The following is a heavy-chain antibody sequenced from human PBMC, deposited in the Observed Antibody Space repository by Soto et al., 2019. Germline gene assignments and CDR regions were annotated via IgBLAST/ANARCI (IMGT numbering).Heavy chain of an antibody. V-gene: IGHV4-30-4*01. CDR1: GGSISSGDYY. CDR3: AREMATSLLVDWYFDL. Sequence: QVQLQESGPGLVKPSQTLSLTCTVSGGSISSGDYYWSWIRQPPGKGLEWIGYIYYSGSTYYNPSLKSRVTRSVDTSKNHFSLKLSSVTAADSAVYYCAREMATSLLVDWYFDLWGRGTLVTVSS. D-gene: IGHD2-8*02. J-gene: IGHJ2*01. CDR2: IYYSGST.